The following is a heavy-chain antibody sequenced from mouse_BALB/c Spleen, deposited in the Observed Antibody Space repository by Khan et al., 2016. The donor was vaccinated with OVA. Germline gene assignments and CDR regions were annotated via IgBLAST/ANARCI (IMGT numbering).Heavy chain of an antibody. J-gene: IGHJ2*01. CDR3: ARVNFYGSTSYIDY. CDR1: GYTFSSYW. Sequence: QVQLQQSGAELARPGASVKLSCKASGYTFSSYWMQWVKQRPGEGLEWIGTIYPGNGNARYTQNFMGKATLTTDTSSSTASMQLSSMTSEDSAVYCCARVNFYGSTSYIDYWGQGTTLTVAS. CDR2: IYPGNGNA. D-gene: IGHD1-1*01. V-gene: IGHV1-87*01.